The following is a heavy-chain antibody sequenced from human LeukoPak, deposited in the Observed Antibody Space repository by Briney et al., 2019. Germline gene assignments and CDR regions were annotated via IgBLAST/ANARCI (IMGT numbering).Heavy chain of an antibody. CDR3: ASGIAAPTDY. CDR1: GGSISSGGYY. D-gene: IGHD6-13*01. Sequence: PSETLSLTCTVSGGSISSGGYYWSWIRPPPGKGLEWIGYIYHSGSTYYNPSLKSRVTISVDRSKNQFSLKLSSVTAADTAVYYCASGIAAPTDYWGQGTLVTVSS. CDR2: IYHSGST. J-gene: IGHJ4*02. V-gene: IGHV4-30-2*01.